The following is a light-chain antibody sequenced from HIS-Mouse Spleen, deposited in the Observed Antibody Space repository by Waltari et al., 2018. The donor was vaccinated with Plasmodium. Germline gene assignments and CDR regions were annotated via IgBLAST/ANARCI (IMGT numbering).Light chain of an antibody. CDR2: QDS. CDR3: QAWDSSTAV. Sequence: SYELTQPPSVSVSPGQTASITCSGDKLGDKYACWYQQKPGQSPVLVIYQDSKRPSGSPGRFSGSNTGNRATLTIGGTQAMDEADYYCQAWDSSTAVFGGGTKLTVL. V-gene: IGLV3-1*01. J-gene: IGLJ3*02. CDR1: KLGDKY.